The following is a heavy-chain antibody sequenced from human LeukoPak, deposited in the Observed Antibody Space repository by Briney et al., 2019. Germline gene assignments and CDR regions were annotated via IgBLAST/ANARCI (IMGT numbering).Heavy chain of an antibody. D-gene: IGHD2-2*02. V-gene: IGHV4-39*02. CDR3: ARDIQPLLYGD. CDR1: GVSISTSSYY. J-gene: IGHJ4*02. CDR2: IYYTGST. Sequence: SETLSLTCSVSGVSISTSSYYWGWIRQPPGKGLEWIGTIYYTGSTYYNPSLQSRVTLSVDTSENQFSLNLRSVTAADTAVYYCARDIQPLLYGDWGQGTLVTVSS.